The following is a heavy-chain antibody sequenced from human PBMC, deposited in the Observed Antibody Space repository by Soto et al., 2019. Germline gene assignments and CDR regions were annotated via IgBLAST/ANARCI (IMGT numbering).Heavy chain of an antibody. D-gene: IGHD3-3*01. CDR1: GYTFTDYG. CDR3: ARVAWEGCCWRPGDY. J-gene: IGHJ4*02. CDR2: ISAYNGNT. V-gene: IGHV1-18*01. Sequence: ASVKVSCRASGYTFTDYGINWVRQAPGQGLEWMGWISAYNGNTRYAQNVQGRVTMTTDTSTTTAYMELRSLRSDDTAVYYCARVAWEGCCWRPGDYWGQGTLVTVSS.